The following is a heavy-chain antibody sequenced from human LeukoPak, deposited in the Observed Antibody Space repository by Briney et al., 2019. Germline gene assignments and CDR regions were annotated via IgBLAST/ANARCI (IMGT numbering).Heavy chain of an antibody. CDR3: TTVSHFYL. CDR2: IKSDGTT. CDR1: GFTFINAW. Sequence: GGSLRLSCATSGFTFINAWLSWVRQAPGEGLEWVGRIKSDGTTDYAAPVKGRFTISRDVSKATLYLQMNSLKTEDTAIYYCTTVSHFYLGGQGTLVTVSS. J-gene: IGHJ4*02. D-gene: IGHD2/OR15-2a*01. V-gene: IGHV3-15*01.